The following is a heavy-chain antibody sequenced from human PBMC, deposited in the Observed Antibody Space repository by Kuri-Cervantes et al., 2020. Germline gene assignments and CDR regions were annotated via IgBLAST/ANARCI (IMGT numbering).Heavy chain of an antibody. Sequence: SGPTLVKPTQTLTLTCTYSGFSLSTSGVGVGWIRSPPGKALEWLALIYWDDDTRNSPSLKSRLTITKETSKNQGVLTMTNKDPVDTATYFCARITSSWSRKFDYWGQGILVTVSS. CDR2: IYWDDDT. CDR1: GFSLSTSGVG. CDR3: ARITSSWSRKFDY. J-gene: IGHJ4*02. V-gene: IGHV2-5*02. D-gene: IGHD6-13*01.